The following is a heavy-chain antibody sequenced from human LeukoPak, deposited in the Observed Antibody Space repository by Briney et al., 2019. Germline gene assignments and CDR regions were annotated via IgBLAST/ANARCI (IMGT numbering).Heavy chain of an antibody. CDR3: ARTAYYFDY. CDR2: ISSGSGTM. V-gene: IGHV3-48*02. CDR1: GFTFSSYT. J-gene: IGHJ4*02. Sequence: GGSLRLSCAASGFTFSSYTMSWVRQAPGKGLEWVSYISSGSGTMYYADSVKGRFTISRDNAKNSLFLQMNSLRDEDSAVYYCARTAYYFDYWGQGTLVTVSS.